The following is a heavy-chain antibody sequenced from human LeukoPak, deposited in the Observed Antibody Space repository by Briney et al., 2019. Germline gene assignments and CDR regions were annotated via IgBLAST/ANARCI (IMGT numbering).Heavy chain of an antibody. J-gene: IGHJ4*02. Sequence: SETLSLTCTVSGGSISSGDYYWSWIRQPPGKGLEWIGYIYYSGSTYYNPSLKSRVTISVDTSKNQFSLKLSSVTAADTAVYYCARDRIAVAGGIDYWGQGTLVTVSS. CDR1: GGSISSGDYY. V-gene: IGHV4-30-4*01. CDR2: IYYSGST. CDR3: ARDRIAVAGGIDY. D-gene: IGHD6-19*01.